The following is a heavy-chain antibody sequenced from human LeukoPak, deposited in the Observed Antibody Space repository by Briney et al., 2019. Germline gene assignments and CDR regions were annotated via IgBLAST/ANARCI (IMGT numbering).Heavy chain of an antibody. CDR2: IYSGGST. Sequence: GGSLRLSCAASGLSGSSNFMTWVRQAPGKGLEWVSAIYSGGSTFYADSVRGRFNISRDNSRKTMFLQMSRLRVEDTAVYYCASSGTASRGAMDVWGQGTTVTVSS. J-gene: IGHJ6*02. D-gene: IGHD1-1*01. V-gene: IGHV3-66*01. CDR1: GLSGSSNF. CDR3: ASSGTASRGAMDV.